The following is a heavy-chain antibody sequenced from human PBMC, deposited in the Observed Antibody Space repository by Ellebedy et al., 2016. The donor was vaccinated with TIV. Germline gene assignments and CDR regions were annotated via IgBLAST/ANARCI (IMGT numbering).Heavy chain of an antibody. Sequence: PGGSLRLSCAASGFTFSTYAMSWVRQAPGKGLEWVSFISGSAGSTYYADSVKGRFTISRDNSKHTLYLQMNSLRAEDTAVYYCSKVLGFVDVWGQGTTVTVSS. CDR3: SKVLGFVDV. CDR2: ISGSAGST. V-gene: IGHV3-23*01. D-gene: IGHD3-10*01. J-gene: IGHJ6*02. CDR1: GFTFSTYA.